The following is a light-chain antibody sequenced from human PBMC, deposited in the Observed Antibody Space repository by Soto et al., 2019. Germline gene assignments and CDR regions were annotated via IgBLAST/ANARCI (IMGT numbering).Light chain of an antibody. CDR1: HSINTF. CDR2: DAS. V-gene: IGKV3-11*01. J-gene: IGKJ1*01. Sequence: IVWPQSPVTLSFSPGERATLSCRASHSINTFLAWYQQKPGQAPRLLIYDASDRATGIPDRFSGSGSGTDFTLTISSLEPEDFAVYYCQQGRMFGQGTKVDIK. CDR3: QQGRM.